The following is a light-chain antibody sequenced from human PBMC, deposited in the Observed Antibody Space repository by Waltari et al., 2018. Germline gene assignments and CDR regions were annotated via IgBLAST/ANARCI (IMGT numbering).Light chain of an antibody. V-gene: IGLV3-25*03. CDR2: RDT. CDR1: ALPRQF. Sequence: SYELTQPPSVSVSPGQTTRITCSGEALPRQFTSWYQQRPGQAPIMLMYRDTERPSVIPARFSGSSSGTIVALTITGVQAEDEADYYCQSTDSSGSFVVFGGGTRLTVL. J-gene: IGLJ2*01. CDR3: QSTDSSGSFVV.